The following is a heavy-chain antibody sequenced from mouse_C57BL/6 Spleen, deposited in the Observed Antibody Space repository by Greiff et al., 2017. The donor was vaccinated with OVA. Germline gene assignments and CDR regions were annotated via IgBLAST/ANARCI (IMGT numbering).Heavy chain of an antibody. CDR2: IDPSDSET. Sequence: VQLQQPGAELVRPGSSVKLSCKASGYTFTSYWMHWVKQRPIQGLEWIGNIDPSDSETHYNQKFKDKATLTVDKSSSTAYMQLSSLTSEDSAVYYCARRGTGYRKVDYWGQGTTLTVSS. CDR3: ARRGTGYRKVDY. CDR1: GYTFTSYW. V-gene: IGHV1-52*01. J-gene: IGHJ2*01. D-gene: IGHD1-2*01.